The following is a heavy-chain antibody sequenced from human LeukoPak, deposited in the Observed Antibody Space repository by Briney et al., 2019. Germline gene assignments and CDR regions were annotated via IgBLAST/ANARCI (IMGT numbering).Heavy chain of an antibody. Sequence: SAPTLVNPTQTLTLTCTFSGFSLSTSGMCVSWIRQPPGKDLEWLARIDWDDDKYYSTSLKTRLTISKDTSKNQVVVTMANMDPVDTATYYCARIQCGASVTTSDYWGQGTLVTVSS. CDR2: IDWDDDK. CDR3: ARIQCGASVTTSDY. J-gene: IGHJ4*02. V-gene: IGHV2-70*11. D-gene: IGHD4-17*01. CDR1: GFSLSTSGMC.